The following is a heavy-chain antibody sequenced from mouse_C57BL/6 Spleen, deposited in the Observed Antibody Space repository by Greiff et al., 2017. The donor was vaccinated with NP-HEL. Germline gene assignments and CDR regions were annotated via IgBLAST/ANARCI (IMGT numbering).Heavy chain of an antibody. Sequence: QVQLQQPGAELVKPGASVKLSCKASGYTFTSYWMHWVKQRPGQGLEWIGMIHPNSGSTNYNEKFKSKATLTVDKSSSTAYMQLSSLTSEDSAVYYCAREESNDVGGYFDYWGQGTTLTVSS. D-gene: IGHD2-12*01. J-gene: IGHJ2*01. CDR1: GYTFTSYW. CDR3: AREESNDVGGYFDY. V-gene: IGHV1-64*01. CDR2: IHPNSGST.